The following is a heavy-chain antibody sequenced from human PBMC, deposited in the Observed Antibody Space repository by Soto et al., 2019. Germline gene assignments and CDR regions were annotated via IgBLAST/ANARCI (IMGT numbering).Heavy chain of an antibody. J-gene: IGHJ4*02. CDR2: ISGGGDTT. V-gene: IGHV3-23*01. CDR1: GFTFNNYA. D-gene: IGHD3-10*01. Sequence: EVQLLESGGGLVQPGGSLRLSCAASGFTFNNYAMTWVRQAPGKGLEWVSAISGGGDTTSYADSVKGRFTVSRDGSKNTLYLKMSSLRADDTALYYCAKGRGGSGSLTPRVDFWGQGTLVTVSS. CDR3: AKGRGGSGSLTPRVDF.